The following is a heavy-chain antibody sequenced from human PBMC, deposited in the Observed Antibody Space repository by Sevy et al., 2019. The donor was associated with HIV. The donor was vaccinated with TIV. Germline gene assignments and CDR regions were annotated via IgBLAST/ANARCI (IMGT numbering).Heavy chain of an antibody. J-gene: IGHJ4*02. D-gene: IGHD5-12*01. CDR2: IKHSGST. Sequence: SETLSLTCAVYGGSFSGYYWNWIRQPPGKGLEWIGEIKHSGSTDYNPSLKSRVNISVDTSKNQFSLKLKSVTAADTAVYYCARVTMDRDGYNYMDYWGQGTLVTVSS. CDR1: GGSFSGYY. CDR3: ARVTMDRDGYNYMDY. V-gene: IGHV4-34*01.